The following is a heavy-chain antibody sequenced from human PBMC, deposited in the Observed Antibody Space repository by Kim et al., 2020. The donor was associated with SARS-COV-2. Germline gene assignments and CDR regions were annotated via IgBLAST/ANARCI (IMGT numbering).Heavy chain of an antibody. Sequence: GGSLRLSCAASGLTFSSYDIHWVRQAPGKGLEWVACISYDGSNRYYADSVKGRFTISRDNSKNTLYLQMNSLRAEDTAVYYCAKAIVHYYYGMDVWGQGT. CDR3: AKAIVHYYYGMDV. CDR1: GLTFSSYD. D-gene: IGHD6-6*01. CDR2: ISYDGSNR. V-gene: IGHV3-30*18. J-gene: IGHJ6*02.